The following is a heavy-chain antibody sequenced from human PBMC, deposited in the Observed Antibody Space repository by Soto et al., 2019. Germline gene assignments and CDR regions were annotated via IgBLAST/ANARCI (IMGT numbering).Heavy chain of an antibody. CDR3: ARDHHRYSGYDYVDY. CDR1: GFTFSDYY. D-gene: IGHD5-12*01. Sequence: QVQLVESGGGLVKPGGSLRLSCVASGFTFSDYYMSWIRQAPGKGLEWVSYISSSSSYTNYADSVKGRFTISRDNAKNSLSLQMNSLRAEDTAVYYCARDHHRYSGYDYVDYWGQGTLGTVSS. V-gene: IGHV3-11*05. J-gene: IGHJ4*02. CDR2: ISSSSSYT.